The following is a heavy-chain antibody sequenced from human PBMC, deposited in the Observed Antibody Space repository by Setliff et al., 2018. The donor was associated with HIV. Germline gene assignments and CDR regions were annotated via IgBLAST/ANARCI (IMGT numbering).Heavy chain of an antibody. CDR3: ARRAESTTTWFSSWYSYDMDV. J-gene: IGHJ6*02. D-gene: IGHD2-15*01. CDR1: GVSLSTNMYY. Sequence: SETLSLTCSVSGVSLSTNMYYWGWIRQPPGKGLEWVGSVYYSGDIFYNPSLRSRVTISLDSSKNQLSLRLKSVTAADTAVYFCARRAESTTTWFSSWYSYDMDVWGQGTTVTVSS. V-gene: IGHV4-39*01. CDR2: VYYSGDI.